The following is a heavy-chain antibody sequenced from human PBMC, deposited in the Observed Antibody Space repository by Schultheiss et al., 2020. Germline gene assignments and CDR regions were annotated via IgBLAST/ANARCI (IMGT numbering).Heavy chain of an antibody. CDR2: IYYSGST. CDR3: ARTITMIVVVEVAFDI. J-gene: IGHJ3*02. V-gene: IGHV4-61*08. Sequence: SETLSLTCTVSGGSISSGDYYWSWIRQPPGKGLEWIGYIYYSGSTNYNPSLQSRVTISVDTSKNQFSLKLSSVTAADTALYYCARTITMIVVVEVAFDIWGQGTMVTVSS. D-gene: IGHD3-22*01. CDR1: GGSISSGDYY.